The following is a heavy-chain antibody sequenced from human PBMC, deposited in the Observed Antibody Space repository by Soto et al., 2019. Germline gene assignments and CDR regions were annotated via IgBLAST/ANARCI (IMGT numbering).Heavy chain of an antibody. CDR2: IKQDGSEK. D-gene: IGHD3-3*01. Sequence: TGGSLRLSCAASGLTFSSYWMSWVRQAPGKGLEWVANIKQDGSEKYYVDSVKGRFTISRDNAKNSLYLQMNSLRAEDTAVYYCARASITIFGVVFDYWGQGTLVTVSS. CDR3: ARASITIFGVVFDY. J-gene: IGHJ4*02. V-gene: IGHV3-7*01. CDR1: GLTFSSYW.